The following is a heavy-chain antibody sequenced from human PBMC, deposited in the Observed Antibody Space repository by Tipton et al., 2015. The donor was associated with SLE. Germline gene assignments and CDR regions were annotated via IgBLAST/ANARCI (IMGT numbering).Heavy chain of an antibody. D-gene: IGHD3-3*01. V-gene: IGHV4-59*08. CDR2: IYYNGKT. J-gene: IGHJ6*03. CDR3: ARVLGVVKSYYMDV. Sequence: GLVKPSETLSLTCSVSGGSISSYYWSWIRQPPAKGLEWIGFIYYNGKTNYNSSLKSRVTISVDTSKNQFSLKLSSVTAADTAVYYCARVLGVVKSYYMDVWGKGTTVTVSS. CDR1: GGSISSYY.